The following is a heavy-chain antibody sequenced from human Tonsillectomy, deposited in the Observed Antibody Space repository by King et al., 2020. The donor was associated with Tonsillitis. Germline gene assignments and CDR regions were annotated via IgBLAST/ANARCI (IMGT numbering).Heavy chain of an antibody. CDR2: IWYDGSNK. CDR3: AKDYYDTSGYYVPYYYYFGMDV. CDR1: GFTFSSYG. Sequence: VQLVESGGGVVQPGRSLRLSCAASGFTFSSYGIHWVRQAPGKGLEWVAVIWYDGSNKYYADSVKGRFTISRDNSKNTLYLQMNSLRAEDTAVYYCAKDYYDTSGYYVPYYYYFGMDVWGQGTTVTVSS. D-gene: IGHD3-22*01. J-gene: IGHJ6*02. V-gene: IGHV3-33*06.